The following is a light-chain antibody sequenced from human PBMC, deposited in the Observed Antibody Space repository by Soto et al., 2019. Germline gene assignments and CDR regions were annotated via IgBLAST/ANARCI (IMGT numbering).Light chain of an antibody. V-gene: IGLV2-14*01. Sequence: QSALTQPASVSGSPGQSITISCTGTTSDVGDYEYVSWYQQYPGKVPKLMIYDATNRPSEVSNRFSGSKSDNTASLTISGLQAEDEPDYYCSSYSFSSSTRAFGGGTKVTVL. CDR3: SSYSFSSSTRA. CDR1: TSDVGDYEY. J-gene: IGLJ2*01. CDR2: DAT.